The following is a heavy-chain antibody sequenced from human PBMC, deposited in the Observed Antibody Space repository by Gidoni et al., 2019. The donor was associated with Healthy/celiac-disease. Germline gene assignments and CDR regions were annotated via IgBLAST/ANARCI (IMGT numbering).Heavy chain of an antibody. CDR1: GFTFRSYA. CDR2: ISGSGGST. Sequence: EVQLLESGGGLVQPGGSLRLSCAASGFTFRSYAMRWVRQATGKGLEWVSGISGSGGSTYYADSVKGRFTISRENSKNTLYLQMNSLRAEDTAVYYCASGTTYCSSTSCYETPYYYYYGMDVWGQGTTVTVSS. D-gene: IGHD2-2*01. V-gene: IGHV3-23*01. CDR3: ASGTTYCSSTSCYETPYYYYYGMDV. J-gene: IGHJ6*02.